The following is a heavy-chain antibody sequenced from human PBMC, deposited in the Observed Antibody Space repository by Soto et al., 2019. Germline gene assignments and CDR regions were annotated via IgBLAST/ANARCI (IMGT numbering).Heavy chain of an antibody. V-gene: IGHV4-4*07. J-gene: IGHJ6*02. Sequence: PSETLSLTCTVSGGSISSYYWSWIRQPAGKGLEWIGRIYTSGSTNYNPSLKSRVTMSVDTSKNQFSLKLSSVTAADSAVYYCARGSFSGLYYYYYGMDVWSQGTTVTVSS. CDR2: IYTSGST. CDR3: ARGSFSGLYYYYYGMDV. CDR1: GGSISSYY. D-gene: IGHD2-15*01.